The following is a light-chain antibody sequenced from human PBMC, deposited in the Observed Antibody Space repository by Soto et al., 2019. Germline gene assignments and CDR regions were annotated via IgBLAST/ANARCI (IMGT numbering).Light chain of an antibody. J-gene: IGLJ1*01. CDR3: QSYDSSLSGSRV. CDR1: SSKIGAGYD. CDR2: GNS. Sequence: QSALTQPPSVSGAPGQRVTISCTGSSSKIGAGYDVHWYQQLPGTAHKLLIYGNSNRPSGVPDRFSGSKSGTSASLAITGLQAEDEADYYCQSYDSSLSGSRVFGTGTKVTVL. V-gene: IGLV1-40*01.